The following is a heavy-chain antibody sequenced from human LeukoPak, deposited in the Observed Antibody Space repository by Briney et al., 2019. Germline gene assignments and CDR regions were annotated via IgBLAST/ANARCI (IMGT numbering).Heavy chain of an antibody. J-gene: IGHJ4*02. CDR1: GYTFTGYF. V-gene: IGHV1-2*02. CDR3: VQAARIVVVAATIYFDY. CDR2: INPKRCGA. D-gene: IGHD2-21*02. Sequence: ASVKVSCKASGYTFTGYFIHWVRQARGPGRGWMGWINPKRCGANYAQKFQGSVTMTRDTSISTAYMELSRLRSDDTAAYYCVQAARIVVVAATIYFDYWGQGTLVTVSS.